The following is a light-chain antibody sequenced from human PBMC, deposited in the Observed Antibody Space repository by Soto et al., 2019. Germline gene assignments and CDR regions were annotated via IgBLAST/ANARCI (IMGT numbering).Light chain of an antibody. V-gene: IGKV3-20*01. CDR2: AAS. J-gene: IGKJ2*01. CDR3: HHYDSSPPYT. Sequence: EIVLTQSPATLSLSPGERATLSCRASRSFASSYLAWYQHKPGQAPRLLIYAASSRATGIPDRFIGSGSGTDFTLTLSRLEPDDSAVYYCHHYDSSPPYTFGQGTKLEIK. CDR1: RSFASSY.